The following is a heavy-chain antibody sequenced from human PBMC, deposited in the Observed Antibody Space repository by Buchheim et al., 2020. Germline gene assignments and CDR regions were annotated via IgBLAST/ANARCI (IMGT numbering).Heavy chain of an antibody. J-gene: IGHJ6*03. CDR1: GFTFDDYG. D-gene: IGHD3-10*01. CDR2: ISWRGGST. Sequence: EVQLLESGGGVVRPGGSLRLSCAASGFTFDDYGMTWIRQAPGKGLEWVSGISWRGGSTGYADSVKGRFTIPRDKAKNSLYLQMNSLRGEDTALYYCARAGGSGSHFLNYYYYYMDVWGKGTT. V-gene: IGHV3-20*04. CDR3: ARAGGSGSHFLNYYYYYMDV.